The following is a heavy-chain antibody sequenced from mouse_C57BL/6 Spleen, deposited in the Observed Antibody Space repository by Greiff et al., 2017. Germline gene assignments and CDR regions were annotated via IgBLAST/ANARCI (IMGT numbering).Heavy chain of an antibody. D-gene: IGHD1-1*02. CDR3: ARRGDYGRSYAMDY. Sequence: QVQLQQPGAELVMPGASVKLSCKASGYTFTSYWMHWVKQRPGQGLEWIGEIDPSDSYTNYNQKFKGKSTLTVDKSSSTAYMQLSSLTSEDSAVYYCARRGDYGRSYAMDYWGQGTSVTVSS. V-gene: IGHV1-69*01. CDR1: GYTFTSYW. J-gene: IGHJ4*01. CDR2: IDPSDSYT.